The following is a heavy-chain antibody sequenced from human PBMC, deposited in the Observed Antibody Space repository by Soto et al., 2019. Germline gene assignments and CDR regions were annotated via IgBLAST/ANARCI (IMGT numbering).Heavy chain of an antibody. V-gene: IGHV3-11*01. CDR1: GFNFRDYY. CDR3: ARFSDWLISYSFDY. D-gene: IGHD3-9*01. J-gene: IGHJ4*02. Sequence: GGSLRLSCAVSGFNFRDYYMSWVRQAPGKGLERISYIGDSGSPIYYADSVRGRFTTSRDNAKDSFYLQMNSLRAEDTAVYYCARFSDWLISYSFDYWGQGALVTVSS. CDR2: IGDSGSPI.